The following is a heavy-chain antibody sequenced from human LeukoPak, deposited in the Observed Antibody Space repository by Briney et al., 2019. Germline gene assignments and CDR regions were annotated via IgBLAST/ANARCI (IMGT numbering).Heavy chain of an antibody. CDR1: GFTFSSYW. J-gene: IGHJ4*02. CDR3: AKIPVSYSSGWSNFDY. CDR2: IKQDGSEK. V-gene: IGHV3-7*03. D-gene: IGHD6-19*01. Sequence: GGSLRLSCAASGFTFSSYWMNWVRQAPGKGLEWVANIKQDGSEKYYVHSVNARFTISRYNSKNTLYLQINSLRAEDTAVYYCAKIPVSYSSGWSNFDYWGRGTLVTVSS.